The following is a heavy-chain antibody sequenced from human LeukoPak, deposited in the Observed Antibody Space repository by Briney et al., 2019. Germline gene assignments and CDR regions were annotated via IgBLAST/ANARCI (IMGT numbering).Heavy chain of an antibody. CDR2: ISSGSTTI. V-gene: IGHV3-48*01. Sequence: GGSLRLSCAPSGFTFISKSINGVRPAPGKGLEWVSFISSGSTTIYHANSVQGRFTISRDDAKNLLYLQMNSLRVEDTAVYYCARELPREVTLDSWGQGTLVTVSP. D-gene: IGHD2-21*02. J-gene: IGHJ5*01. CDR3: ARELPREVTLDS. CDR1: GFTFISKS.